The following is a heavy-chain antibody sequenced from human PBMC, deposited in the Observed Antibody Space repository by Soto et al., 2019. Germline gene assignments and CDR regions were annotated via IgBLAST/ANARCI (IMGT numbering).Heavy chain of an antibody. V-gene: IGHV4-34*01. CDR3: KVPAARKGYYYYGMDV. CDR1: GGSFSGYY. CDR2: INHSGST. D-gene: IGHD2-2*01. J-gene: IGHJ6*02. Sequence: SETLSLTCAVYGGSFSGYYWSWIRQPPGKGLEWIGEINHSGSTNYNPSLKSRVTISVDTSKNQFSLKLSSVTAADTAVYYCKVPAARKGYYYYGMDVWGQGTTVTVPS.